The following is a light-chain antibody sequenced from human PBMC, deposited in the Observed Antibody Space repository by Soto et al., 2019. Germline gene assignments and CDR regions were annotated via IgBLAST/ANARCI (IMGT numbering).Light chain of an antibody. CDR3: SSYRSTSTLEV. CDR2: EVS. Sequence: QSVLAQPASVSGSPGQSITISCTGTSSDVGSYNYVSWYQQHPGKAPKLMIYEVSNRPSGVSNRFSGSKSGNTASLTISGLQAEDEADYYCSSYRSTSTLEVFGTGTRSPS. CDR1: SSDVGSYNY. J-gene: IGLJ1*01. V-gene: IGLV2-14*01.